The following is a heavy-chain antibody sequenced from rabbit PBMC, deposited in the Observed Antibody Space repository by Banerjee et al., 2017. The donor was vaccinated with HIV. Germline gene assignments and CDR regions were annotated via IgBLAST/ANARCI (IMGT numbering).Heavy chain of an antibody. CDR1: GIDFSSYY. V-gene: IGHV1S45*01. J-gene: IGHJ4*01. Sequence: QEQLEESGGGLVKPEGSLTLTCTASGIDFSSYYMCWVRQAPGKGLEWIACIDGGSSDTSYYASWAKGRFAISKTSSTTVTLQMTSLTAADTATYFCARDLAGVIGWNFNLWGQGTLVTVS. CDR2: IDGGSSDTS. CDR3: ARDLAGVIGWNFNL. D-gene: IGHD4-1*01.